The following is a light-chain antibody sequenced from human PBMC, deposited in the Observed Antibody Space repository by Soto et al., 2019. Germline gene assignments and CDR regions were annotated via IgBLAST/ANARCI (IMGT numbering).Light chain of an antibody. CDR3: QQYCCSPPYT. CDR1: QSVSSSY. Sequence: EIVLTQSPGTLSLSPGERATLSCRASQSVSSSYLAWYQQKPGQAPRLLIYGASSRATGIPDRFSGSGSGTGFTFTISRLEPEDAAVYYCQQYCCSPPYTFGQGTKLEIK. V-gene: IGKV3-20*01. J-gene: IGKJ2*01. CDR2: GAS.